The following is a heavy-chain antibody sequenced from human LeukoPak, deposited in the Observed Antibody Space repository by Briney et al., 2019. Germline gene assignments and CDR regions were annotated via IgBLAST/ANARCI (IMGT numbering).Heavy chain of an antibody. CDR2: IDTAGDT. V-gene: IGHV3-13*01. J-gene: IGHJ4*02. CDR1: GFTFSRYD. CDR3: ARGADTGYSSDS. Sequence: GGSLRLSCAASGFTFSRYDMRWVRQATGKGLEWVSAIDTAGDTYYPGSVKGRFTISRENAKNSLYLQMNSLRAGDTAVYYCARGADTGYSSDSWGQGTLVTVSS. D-gene: IGHD3-9*01.